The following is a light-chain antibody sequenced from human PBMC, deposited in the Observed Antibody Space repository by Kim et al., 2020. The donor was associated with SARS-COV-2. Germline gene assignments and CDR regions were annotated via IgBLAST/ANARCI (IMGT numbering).Light chain of an antibody. Sequence: SASVGDTVTIPCRASQGISSWLVWYQQKPGKAPQVLIYAASNLQSGVPSRFSGSGSGTDFTLTINSLQPEDFATYFCQQANSFPYTFGQGTKLEI. V-gene: IGKV1-12*01. CDR3: QQANSFPYT. J-gene: IGKJ2*01. CDR2: AAS. CDR1: QGISSW.